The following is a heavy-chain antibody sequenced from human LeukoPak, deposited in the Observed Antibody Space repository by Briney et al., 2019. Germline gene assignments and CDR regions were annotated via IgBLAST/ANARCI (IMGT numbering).Heavy chain of an antibody. V-gene: IGHV4-30-4*07. J-gene: IGHJ5*02. Sequence: SQTLSLTCAVSGGSISSGGYSWSWIRQPPGKGLEWIGYIYYSGSTYYNPSLKSRVTISVDTSKNQFSLKLSSVTAADTAVYYCARATYYDFWSGFMVLWFDPWGQGTLVTVSS. D-gene: IGHD3-3*01. CDR2: IYYSGST. CDR1: GGSISSGGYS. CDR3: ARATYYDFWSGFMVLWFDP.